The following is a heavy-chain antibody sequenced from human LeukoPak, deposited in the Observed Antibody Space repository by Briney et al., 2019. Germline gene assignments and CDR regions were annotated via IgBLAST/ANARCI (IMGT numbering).Heavy chain of an antibody. J-gene: IGHJ4*02. Sequence: ASVKVSCKASGYTFTSHDINWVRQATGQGLEWMGWMNPNSGNTDYAQKLQGRVTITRNNSISTVYMELSSLRSEDTAVYYCARDLSGYSYGPEYWGQGTLVTVSS. D-gene: IGHD5-18*01. V-gene: IGHV1-8*03. CDR2: MNPNSGNT. CDR1: GYTFTSHD. CDR3: ARDLSGYSYGPEY.